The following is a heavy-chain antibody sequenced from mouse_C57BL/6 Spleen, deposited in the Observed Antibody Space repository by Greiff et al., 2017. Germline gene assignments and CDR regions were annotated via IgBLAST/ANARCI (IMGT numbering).Heavy chain of an antibody. CDR3: AALYYDSCPWFAY. CDR1: GYTFTSYW. CDR2: IYPGSGST. D-gene: IGHD2-4*01. V-gene: IGHV1-55*01. J-gene: IGHJ3*01. Sequence: QVQLQQPGAELVKPGASVKMSCKASGYTFTSYWITWVKQRPGQGLEWIGDIYPGSGSTNYNEKFKSKATLTVDTSSSTAYMQLSSLTSEDAAVYYCAALYYDSCPWFAYWGQWTLVTVSA.